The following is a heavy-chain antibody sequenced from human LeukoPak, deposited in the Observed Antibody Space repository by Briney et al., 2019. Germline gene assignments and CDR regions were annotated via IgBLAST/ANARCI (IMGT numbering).Heavy chain of an antibody. V-gene: IGHV1-24*01. CDR1: GYTLTELS. D-gene: IGHD4-17*01. CDR3: ARCPDYGDYHFDY. Sequence: ASVKVSCKVSGYTLTELSMHWVRQAPGKGLEWMGGFDPEDGETIYAQKFQGRVTITADESTSTAYMELSSLRSEDTAVYYCARCPDYGDYHFDYWGQGTLVTVSS. J-gene: IGHJ4*02. CDR2: FDPEDGET.